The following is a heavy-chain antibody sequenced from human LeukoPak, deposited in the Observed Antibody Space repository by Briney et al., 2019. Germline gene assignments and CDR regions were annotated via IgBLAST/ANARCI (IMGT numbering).Heavy chain of an antibody. D-gene: IGHD6-13*01. V-gene: IGHV1-69*13. CDR3: ARVPQQFPYYYMDV. J-gene: IGHJ6*03. Sequence: SVKVSCKVSGYTFTSYDINWVRQAPGQGLEWMGGIIPIFGTANYAQKFQGRVTITADESTSTAYMELSSLRSEDTAVYYCARVPQQFPYYYMDVWGKGTTVTVSS. CDR1: GYTFTSYD. CDR2: IIPIFGTA.